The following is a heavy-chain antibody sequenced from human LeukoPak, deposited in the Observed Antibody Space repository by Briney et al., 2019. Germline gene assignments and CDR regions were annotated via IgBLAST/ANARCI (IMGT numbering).Heavy chain of an antibody. CDR2: IKQDGSEK. CDR1: GFTLSSYW. Sequence: GGSLRLSCAASGFTLSSYWMSWVRQAPGRGLEWVANIKQDGSEKHYVDSAKGRFTISRDNAKNSLYLQMNSLRDEDTAGYYCARDLSDSFDYWGQGTLVTVSS. D-gene: IGHD3-3*01. J-gene: IGHJ4*02. V-gene: IGHV3-7*01. CDR3: ARDLSDSFDY.